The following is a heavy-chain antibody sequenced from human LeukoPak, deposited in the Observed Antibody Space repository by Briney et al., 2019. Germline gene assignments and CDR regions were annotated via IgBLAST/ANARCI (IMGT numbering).Heavy chain of an antibody. D-gene: IGHD5-18*01. CDR3: AEWIQLWNGDQIDY. CDR2: INHSGST. J-gene: IGHJ4*02. V-gene: IGHV4-34*01. CDR1: GGSFSGYY. Sequence: SETLSLTRAVYGGSFSGYYWSWIRQPPGKGLEWIGEINHSGSTNYNPSLKSRVTISVDTSKNQFSLKLSSVTAADTAVYYCAEWIQLWNGDQIDYWGQGTLVTVSS.